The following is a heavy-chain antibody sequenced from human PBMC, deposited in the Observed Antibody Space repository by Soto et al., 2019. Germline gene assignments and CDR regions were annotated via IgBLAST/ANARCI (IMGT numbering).Heavy chain of an antibody. CDR2: ISVGSYDI. CDR1: GFTFDNYA. D-gene: IGHD3-16*01. J-gene: IGHJ4*02. V-gene: IGHV3-48*02. Sequence: EVQLVESGGGLVQPGGDLRLSCVASGFTFDNYAMNWVCQAPGKGLEWLSWISVGSYDIEYSASVNGRFTISRDNAKNSLYLQLNSLKDEDTAVYYCARDHLWAFDYWGQGTLVTVTS. CDR3: ARDHLWAFDY.